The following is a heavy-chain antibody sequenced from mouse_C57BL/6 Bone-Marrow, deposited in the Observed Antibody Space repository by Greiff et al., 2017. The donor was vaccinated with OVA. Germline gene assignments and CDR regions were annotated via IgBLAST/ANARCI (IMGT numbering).Heavy chain of an antibody. CDR2: IYPGGGYT. J-gene: IGHJ2*01. CDR1: GYTFTNYW. V-gene: IGHV1-63*01. Sequence: QVQLKQSGAELVRPGTSVKMSCKASGYTFTNYWIGWAKQRPGHGLEWIGDIYPGGGYTNYNEKFKGKATLTADKSSSTAYMQFSSLTSEDSAIYNCARSCTLYGSRDYWGQGTTLTVSS. CDR3: ARSCTLYGSRDY. D-gene: IGHD1-1*01.